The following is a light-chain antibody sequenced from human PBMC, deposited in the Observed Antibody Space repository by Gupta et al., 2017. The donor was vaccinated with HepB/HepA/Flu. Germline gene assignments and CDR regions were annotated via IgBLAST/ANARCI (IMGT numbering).Light chain of an antibody. CDR2: KVS. CDR1: QSLVHTDGYIY. Sequence: EVVMTQSPLSLPVTLGQSASISCKSSQSLVHTDGYIYLNWFHQRPGQSPRRLIYKVSNRDSGVPDRFSGSGSGTDFTLKSSRVEAEDVGVYYCMQGKFWRTFGQGTKVEI. V-gene: IGKV2-30*02. CDR3: MQGKFWRT. J-gene: IGKJ1*01.